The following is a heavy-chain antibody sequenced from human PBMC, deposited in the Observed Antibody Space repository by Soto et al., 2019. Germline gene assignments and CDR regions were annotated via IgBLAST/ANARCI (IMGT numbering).Heavy chain of an antibody. Sequence: ASVKVSCKASGYTFTSYDINWVRQATGQGLEWMGWMNPNSGNTGYAQKFQGRVTMTRNTSISTAYMELSSLRSEDTAVYYCARAPSILRYFDWCWDNWFDAWGQGTLVTVSS. CDR1: GYTFTSYD. J-gene: IGHJ5*02. CDR3: ARAPSILRYFDWCWDNWFDA. CDR2: MNPNSGNT. V-gene: IGHV1-8*01. D-gene: IGHD3-9*01.